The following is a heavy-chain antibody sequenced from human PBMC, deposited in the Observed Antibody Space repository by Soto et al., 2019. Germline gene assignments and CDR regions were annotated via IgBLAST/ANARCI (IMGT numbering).Heavy chain of an antibody. CDR1: GGTFSSYT. CDR3: ARDLGYCSGGSCFDY. V-gene: IGHV1-69*04. CDR2: IIPILGIA. D-gene: IGHD2-15*01. Sequence: ASVKVSCKASGGTFSSYTISWVRQAPGQGLEWMGRIIPILGIANYAQKFQGRVTITADKSTSTAYMELSSLRSEDTAVYYCARDLGYCSGGSCFDYWGQGTLVTVSS. J-gene: IGHJ4*02.